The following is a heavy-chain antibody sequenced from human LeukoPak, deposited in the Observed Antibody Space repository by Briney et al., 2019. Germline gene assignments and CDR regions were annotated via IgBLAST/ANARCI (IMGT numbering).Heavy chain of an antibody. D-gene: IGHD7-27*01. J-gene: IGHJ5*02. V-gene: IGHV3-20*04. CDR3: ARTGDNNWFDP. Sequence: GGSLRLSCAASGFTFSSYAMSWVRQAPGKGLEWVSGINWNGGSTGYADSVKGRFTVSRDNAKNSLYLQMNSLRAEDTALYYCARTGDNNWFDPWGQGTLVTVSS. CDR2: INWNGGST. CDR1: GFTFSSYA.